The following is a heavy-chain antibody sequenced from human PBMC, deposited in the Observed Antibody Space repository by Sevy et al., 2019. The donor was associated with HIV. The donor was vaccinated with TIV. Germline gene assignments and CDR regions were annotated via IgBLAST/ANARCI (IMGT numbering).Heavy chain of an antibody. CDR1: GFTFNRYW. Sequence: GGSLRLSCAASGFTFNRYWMSWVRQAPGKGLEWVANIKQDESEKHYAASVKGRFTISRDNTKNSLFLQLDTVRDEDSAIYYCAKIDDGDFGGVVRVWGQGTMVTVSS. J-gene: IGHJ3*01. CDR3: AKIDDGDFGGVVRV. CDR2: IKQDESEK. D-gene: IGHD2-21*01. V-gene: IGHV3-7*03.